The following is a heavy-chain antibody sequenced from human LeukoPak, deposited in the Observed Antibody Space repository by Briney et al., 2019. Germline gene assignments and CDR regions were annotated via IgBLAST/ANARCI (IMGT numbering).Heavy chain of an antibody. J-gene: IGHJ3*02. CDR2: IIPIFGTA. CDR3: AMYTAMAPFAFDI. V-gene: IGHV1-69*13. Sequence: VKVSCKASGGTFSSYAISWVRQAPGQGLEWMGGIIPIFGTANYAQKFQGRVTITADESTSTAYMELSSLRSEDTAVYYCAMYTAMAPFAFDIWGQGTMVTVSS. D-gene: IGHD5-18*01. CDR1: GGTFSSYA.